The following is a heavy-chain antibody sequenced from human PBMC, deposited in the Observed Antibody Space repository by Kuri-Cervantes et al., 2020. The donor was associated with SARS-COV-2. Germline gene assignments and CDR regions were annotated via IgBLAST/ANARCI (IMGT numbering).Heavy chain of an antibody. CDR3: ARAEHLLTTVIAFDY. D-gene: IGHD4-17*01. CDR2: INAGNGNT. Sequence: ASVKVSCKASGYTFTGCYMHWVRQAPGQGLEWMGWINAGNGNTKYSQKFQGRVTITRDTSASTAYMELSSLRSEDTAVYYCARAEHLLTTVIAFDYWGQGTLVTVSS. V-gene: IGHV1-3*01. CDR1: GYTFTGCY. J-gene: IGHJ4*02.